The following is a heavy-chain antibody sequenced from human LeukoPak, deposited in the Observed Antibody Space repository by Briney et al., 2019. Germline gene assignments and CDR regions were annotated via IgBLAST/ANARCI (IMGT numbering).Heavy chain of an antibody. J-gene: IGHJ4*02. V-gene: IGHV3-7*01. CDR3: ARGGGSSDY. CDR1: GFTFSNYW. D-gene: IGHD3-16*01. CDR2: MKQGGCER. Sequence: GGSLRLSCAASGFTFSNYWMTWVRQAPGNGREWVASMKQGGCERHYGDSVKGRFTISRDNYENALYLEMNSLRADDTSVYYCARGGGSSDYWGQGTLVTVSS.